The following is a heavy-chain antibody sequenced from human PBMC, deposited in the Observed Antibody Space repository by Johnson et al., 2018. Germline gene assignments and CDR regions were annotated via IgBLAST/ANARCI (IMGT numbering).Heavy chain of an antibody. CDR3: ARVNPISEGDV. J-gene: IGHJ6*04. V-gene: IGHV3-7*01. CDR1: GGSVSSGSYY. Sequence: VQLQESGPGLVKPSETLSLTCTVSGGSVSSGSYYWSWIRQPPGKGLEWVANIKQDGSEKYYVDSVKGRFTISRDNAKNSLYLQMNSLRAEDTAVYYCARVNPISEGDVWGKGTTVTVSS. CDR2: IKQDGSEK. D-gene: IGHD3-3*01.